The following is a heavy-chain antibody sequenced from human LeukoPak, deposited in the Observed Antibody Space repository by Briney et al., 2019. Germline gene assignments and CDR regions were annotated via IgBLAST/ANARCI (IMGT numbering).Heavy chain of an antibody. CDR1: GFTFSSYA. Sequence: GGSLRLSCAASGFTFSSYAMSWVRQAPGKGLEWISYINSRSTTIYYTDSVKGRFTISRDNAKNLLYLRMNSLRDEDSAVYFCAGSGARTDYWGQGTRVTVSS. V-gene: IGHV3-48*02. CDR3: AGSGARTDY. CDR2: INSRSTTI. J-gene: IGHJ4*02. D-gene: IGHD1-26*01.